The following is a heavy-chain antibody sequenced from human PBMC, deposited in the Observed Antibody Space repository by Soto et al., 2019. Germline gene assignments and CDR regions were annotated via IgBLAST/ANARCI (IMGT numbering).Heavy chain of an antibody. Sequence: QVQLVQSGAEVKKPGASVKVSCKASGYTFNRYGISWVRQSPGQGLEWMGWISAYNGNTNYAQKLQGRVTMTTDTSTSTAYMGLRSLGSDDMAVYYCVRESSSSCNDYWGRGTLATVSS. J-gene: IGHJ4*02. CDR3: VRESSSSCNDY. CDR2: ISAYNGNT. D-gene: IGHD6-13*01. CDR1: GYTFNRYG. V-gene: IGHV1-18*03.